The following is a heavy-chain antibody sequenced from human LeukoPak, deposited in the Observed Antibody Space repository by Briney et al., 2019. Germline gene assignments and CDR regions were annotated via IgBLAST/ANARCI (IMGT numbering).Heavy chain of an antibody. V-gene: IGHV3-74*01. J-gene: IGHJ4*02. Sequence: PGGSLRLSCAASGFTFSSYWMHWVRQAPGKGLVWVSRINSDGSSTSCADSVKGRFTISRDNAKNTLYLQMNSLRAEDTAVYYCARAGYCSSTSCYGDFDYWGQGTLVTVSS. D-gene: IGHD2-2*03. CDR2: INSDGSST. CDR1: GFTFSSYW. CDR3: ARAGYCSSTSCYGDFDY.